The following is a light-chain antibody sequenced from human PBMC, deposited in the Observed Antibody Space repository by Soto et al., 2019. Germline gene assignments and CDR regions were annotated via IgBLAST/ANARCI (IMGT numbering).Light chain of an antibody. CDR3: QQYNSYPWT. Sequence: DIQMTQSPSTLSASVGDRVTITCRASQSISSWLAWYQQKPGKAPKLLIYDAYSLESGVPSRFSGSGSGTEFTLTISSLQPDDFAAYYCQQYNSYPWTLGQGTKVEIK. CDR2: DAY. CDR1: QSISSW. V-gene: IGKV1-5*01. J-gene: IGKJ1*01.